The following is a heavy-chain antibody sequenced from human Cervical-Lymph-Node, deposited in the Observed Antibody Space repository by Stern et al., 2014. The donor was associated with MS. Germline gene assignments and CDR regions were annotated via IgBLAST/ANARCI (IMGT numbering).Heavy chain of an antibody. CDR3: AKDTLPQYYYDSSGYPPDV. Sequence: MQLVESGGGVVQPGRSLRLSCAASGFTFSSYGMHWVRQAPGQGLEWVAVISYDGSNKYYADSVKGRFTITRDNSKNTLYLQMNSLRAEDTAVYYCAKDTLPQYYYDSSGYPPDVWGQGTTVTVSS. CDR2: ISYDGSNK. J-gene: IGHJ6*02. CDR1: GFTFSSYG. D-gene: IGHD3-22*01. V-gene: IGHV3-30*18.